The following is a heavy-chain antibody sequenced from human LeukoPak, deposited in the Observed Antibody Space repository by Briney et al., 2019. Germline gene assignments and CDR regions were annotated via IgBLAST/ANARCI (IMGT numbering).Heavy chain of an antibody. V-gene: IGHV1-2*02. CDR1: GYTFTGYY. CDR3: ARDRTRTGYSSGWYHDY. J-gene: IGHJ4*02. CDR2: INPNSGGT. D-gene: IGHD6-19*01. Sequence: ASVKVSCKASGYTFTGYYMHWVRQAPGQGLEWMGWINPNSGGTNYAQKFQGMVTMTRDTSISTAYMELSRLRSDDTAVYYCARDRTRTGYSSGWYHDYWGQGTLVTVSS.